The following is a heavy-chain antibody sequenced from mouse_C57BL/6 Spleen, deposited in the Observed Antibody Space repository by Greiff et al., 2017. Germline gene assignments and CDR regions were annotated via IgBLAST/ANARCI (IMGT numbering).Heavy chain of an antibody. J-gene: IGHJ1*03. CDR1: GYTFTSYW. CDR3: ARDSNCPYWYFDV. V-gene: IGHV1-55*01. D-gene: IGHD2-5*01. CDR2: IYPGSGST. Sequence: QVQLQQPGAELVKPGASVKMSCKASGYTFTSYWITWVKQRPGQGLEWIGDIYPGSGSTNYTEKFKSKATLTVDTSSSTAYMQLSRLTSEDAAVYYCARDSNCPYWYFDVWGTGTTVTVSS.